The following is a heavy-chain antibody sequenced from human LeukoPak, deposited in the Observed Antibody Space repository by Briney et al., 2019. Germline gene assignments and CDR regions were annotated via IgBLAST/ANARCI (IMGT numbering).Heavy chain of an antibody. D-gene: IGHD2-15*01. CDR1: GGTFSSYA. CDR2: IIPIFGTA. V-gene: IGHV1-69*01. J-gene: IGHJ4*02. CDR3: VYLGYCSGGSCYSGDFDY. Sequence: ASVKVSCKASGGTFSSYAISWVRQAPGQGLEWMGGIIPIFGTANYAQKFQGRVTITADESTSAAYMELSSLRSEDTAVYYCVYLGYCSGGSCYSGDFDYWGQGTLVTVSS.